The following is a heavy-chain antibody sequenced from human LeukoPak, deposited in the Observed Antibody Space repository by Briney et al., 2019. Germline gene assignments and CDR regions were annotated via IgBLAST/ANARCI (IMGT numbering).Heavy chain of an antibody. V-gene: IGHV4-34*01. CDR1: GGSFSGYY. Sequence: SETLSLTCAVYGGSFSGYYWSWIRQPPGKGLEWIGEINHSGSTNYNPSLKSRVTISVDTSKNQFSLKLSSVTAADTAVYYCARGRVRSFGVVIPFFDYRGQGTLVTVSS. D-gene: IGHD3-3*01. CDR3: ARGRVRSFGVVIPFFDY. J-gene: IGHJ4*02. CDR2: INHSGST.